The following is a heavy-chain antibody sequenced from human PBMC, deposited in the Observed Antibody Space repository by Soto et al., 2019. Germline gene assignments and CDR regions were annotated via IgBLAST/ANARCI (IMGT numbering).Heavy chain of an antibody. CDR2: INAGKGNT. CDR3: ARSEVIPEGCDY. V-gene: IGHV1-3*01. J-gene: IGHJ4*02. D-gene: IGHD3-16*02. Sequence: AASVKVSCKASGYIFTTYALHWVRQAPGQRLEWMGWINAGKGNTKYSQKFQDRVTITRDTSASVAYMELSSLASEDTAVYYCARSEVIPEGCDYWGQGTLATVSS. CDR1: GYIFTTYA.